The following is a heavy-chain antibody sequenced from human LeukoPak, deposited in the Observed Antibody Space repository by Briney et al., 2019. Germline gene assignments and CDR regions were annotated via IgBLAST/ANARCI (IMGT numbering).Heavy chain of an antibody. CDR2: ISGSGGST. Sequence: GGSLRLSCAASGLTFSSHAMSWVRQTPGKGLEWVSAISGSGGSTYYVDSVKGRFTISRDNAKNSLYLQMNSLRAEDTAVYYCAELGITMIGGVWGKGTTVTISS. D-gene: IGHD3-10*02. J-gene: IGHJ6*04. CDR1: GLTFSSHA. CDR3: AELGITMIGGV. V-gene: IGHV3-23*01.